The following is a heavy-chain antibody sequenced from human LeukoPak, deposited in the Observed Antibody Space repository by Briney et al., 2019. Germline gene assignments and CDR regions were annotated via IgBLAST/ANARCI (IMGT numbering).Heavy chain of an antibody. D-gene: IGHD2-2*01. J-gene: IGHJ3*02. CDR2: IKPNSGGT. Sequence: ASVKVSCKASGYTFTGYYMHWVRQAPGQGLEWKGWIKPNSGGTNYAQKFQGRVTITRDTSISTAYMELRRLRSDDTAVYFCARGMPAPQGLDAFDIWGQGTMVTVSS. V-gene: IGHV1-2*02. CDR3: ARGMPAPQGLDAFDI. CDR1: GYTFTGYY.